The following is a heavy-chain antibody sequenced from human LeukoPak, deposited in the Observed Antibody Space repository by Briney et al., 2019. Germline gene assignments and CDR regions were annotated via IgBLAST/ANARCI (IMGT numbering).Heavy chain of an antibody. J-gene: IGHJ3*02. CDR1: GGSISSSSYY. Sequence: PSETLSLTCTVSGGSISSSSYYWGWIRQPPGKGLEWIGSIYYSGSTYYNPSLKSRVTISVDTSENQFSLKLSSVTAADTAVYYCARAGSSSWSNAFDIWGQGTMVTVSS. CDR2: IYYSGST. D-gene: IGHD6-13*01. CDR3: ARAGSSSWSNAFDI. V-gene: IGHV4-39*07.